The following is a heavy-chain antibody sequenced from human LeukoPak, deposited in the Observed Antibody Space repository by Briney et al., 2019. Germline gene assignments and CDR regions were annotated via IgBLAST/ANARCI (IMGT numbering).Heavy chain of an antibody. CDR1: GYTFTGYY. CDR3: ARGVVATIFSRRYYFDY. Sequence: ASVKISCKASGYTFTGYYMHWVRQTPGQGLEWMVRINPKSGGTNYAQKFHGWVTMTRDTSISTAYMELSRLRSDDTAVYDCARGVVATIFSRRYYFDYWGQGTLVTVSS. V-gene: IGHV1-2*04. CDR2: INPKSGGT. D-gene: IGHD5-12*01. J-gene: IGHJ4*02.